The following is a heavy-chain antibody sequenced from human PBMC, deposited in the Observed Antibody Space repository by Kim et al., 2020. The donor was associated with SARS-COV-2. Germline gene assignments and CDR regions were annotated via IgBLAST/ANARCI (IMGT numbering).Heavy chain of an antibody. D-gene: IGHD3-10*01. Sequence: SVKGRFTISRDNSKKTLYLQVISLRAEDTAVYYCARVQAYYFRSGNYGEYWGQGSLVTVSS. CDR3: ARVQAYYFRSGNYGEY. J-gene: IGHJ4*02. V-gene: IGHV3-23*01.